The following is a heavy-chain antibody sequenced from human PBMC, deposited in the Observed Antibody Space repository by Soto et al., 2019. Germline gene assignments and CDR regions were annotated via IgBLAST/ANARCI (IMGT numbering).Heavy chain of an antibody. D-gene: IGHD3-16*02. J-gene: IGHJ1*01. Sequence: QLQLQESGPGLVKPSETLSLTCTVSGGSISSSSYYWGWIRQPPGKGLEWIGSIYYSGSTYYNPSLKSRVTISVDTSKNQFSLKLSSVTAADTAVYYCAATYYDYIWGSYRYFQHWGQGTLVTVSS. CDR3: AATYYDYIWGSYRYFQH. V-gene: IGHV4-39*01. CDR2: IYYSGST. CDR1: GGSISSSSYY.